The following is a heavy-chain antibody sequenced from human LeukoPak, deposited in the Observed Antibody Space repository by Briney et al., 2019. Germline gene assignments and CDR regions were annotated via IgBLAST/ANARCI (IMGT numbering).Heavy chain of an antibody. Sequence: GGSLRLSCAASGFTFSTYSMSWVRQAPGKGLEWVSSITTSSSYIYYADSVEGRFTISRDNPKNTLYLQMNSLRAEDTAVYYCAKRAAGRYFDYWGQGTLVTVSS. D-gene: IGHD6-13*01. CDR2: ITTSSSYI. V-gene: IGHV3-21*04. CDR3: AKRAAGRYFDY. J-gene: IGHJ4*02. CDR1: GFTFSTYS.